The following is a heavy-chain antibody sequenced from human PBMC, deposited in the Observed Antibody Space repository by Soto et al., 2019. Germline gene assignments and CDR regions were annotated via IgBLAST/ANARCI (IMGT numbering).Heavy chain of an antibody. Sequence: QVQVVQSGAEVKEPGSSVKVSCQASGGTFSSSALSWVRQAPGQGLEWMGGIIPLFRTPDYAQKFQGRVTITADEPTSTAYTELRSLRSEDTALYFWARDSGRPQLGGNHSHTTAVWGQGTTITVSS. V-gene: IGHV1-69*12. CDR2: IIPLFRTP. CDR1: GGTFSSSA. CDR3: ARDSGRPQLGGNHSHTTAV. J-gene: IGHJ6*02. D-gene: IGHD4-17*01.